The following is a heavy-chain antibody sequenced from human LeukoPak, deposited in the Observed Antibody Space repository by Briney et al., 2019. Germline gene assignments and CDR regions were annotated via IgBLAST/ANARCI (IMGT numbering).Heavy chain of an antibody. CDR3: ARDLFSGAALSGYFDY. J-gene: IGHJ4*02. CDR1: GYTFTDYY. V-gene: IGHV1-2*02. Sequence: ASVTVSCKASGYTFTDYYMHWVRQAPGQGLEWMGWINPNSGGTNYAQKFQGRVTMTRDTSISTAYMELSRLISDDTAVYYCARDLFSGAALSGYFDYWGRELWSVSPQ. CDR2: INPNSGGT. D-gene: IGHD3-10*02.